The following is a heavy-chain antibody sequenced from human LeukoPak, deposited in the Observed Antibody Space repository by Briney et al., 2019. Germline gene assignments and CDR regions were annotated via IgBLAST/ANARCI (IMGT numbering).Heavy chain of an antibody. CDR2: ISYDGSNK. CDR1: GFTFSSYA. CDR3: ARGQEWFGELLRAFDY. J-gene: IGHJ4*02. D-gene: IGHD3-10*01. V-gene: IGHV3-30-3*01. Sequence: PGRSLRLSCAASGFTFSSYAMHWVRQAPGKGLEWVAVISYDGSNKYYADSVKGRFTISRDNSKNTLYLQMNSLRAEDTAVYYCARGQEWFGELLRAFDYWGQGTLVTVSS.